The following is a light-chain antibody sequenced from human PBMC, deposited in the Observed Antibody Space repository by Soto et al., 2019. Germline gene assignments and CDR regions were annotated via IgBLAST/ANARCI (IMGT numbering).Light chain of an antibody. CDR1: QDISNY. Sequence: DIQMIQSPSSLSASVGDRVTITCQASQDISNYLNWYQQKPGKAPQLLIYDASDLETGVPSRFSGSGSGTDFTFTISSLQPEDIATYYCQHYDNLPLTFGGGTKVEIK. J-gene: IGKJ4*01. V-gene: IGKV1-33*01. CDR3: QHYDNLPLT. CDR2: DAS.